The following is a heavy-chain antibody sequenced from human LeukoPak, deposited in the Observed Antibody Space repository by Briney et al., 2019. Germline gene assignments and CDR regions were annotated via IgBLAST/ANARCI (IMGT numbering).Heavy chain of an antibody. Sequence: SETLSLTCGVSGGSIDITNYWSWVRQAPGKGLEWIGEISHGGTTNYNPSLRSRVAMSLDRANDQFSLSLTSVTAVDTAVYYCTRENRPFCPFAYWGQGVLVTVSS. CDR3: TRENRPFCPFAY. J-gene: IGHJ4*02. CDR1: GGSIDITNY. CDR2: ISHGGTT. D-gene: IGHD2/OR15-2a*01. V-gene: IGHV4-4*02.